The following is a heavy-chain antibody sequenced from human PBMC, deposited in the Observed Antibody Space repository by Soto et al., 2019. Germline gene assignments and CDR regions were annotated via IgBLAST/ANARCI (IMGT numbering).Heavy chain of an antibody. V-gene: IGHV3-33*01. CDR1: GFTFSSYG. CDR3: ARDPPLWNSGYSSGWSRSVSYYFDY. CDR2: IWYDGSNK. J-gene: IGHJ4*02. Sequence: QVQLVESGGGVVQPGRSLRLSCAASGFTFSSYGMHWVRQAPGKGLEWVAVIWYDGSNKYYADSVKGRFTISRDNSKNTLYLQMNSLRAEDTAVYYCARDPPLWNSGYSSGWSRSVSYYFDYWGQGTLVTVSS. D-gene: IGHD6-19*01.